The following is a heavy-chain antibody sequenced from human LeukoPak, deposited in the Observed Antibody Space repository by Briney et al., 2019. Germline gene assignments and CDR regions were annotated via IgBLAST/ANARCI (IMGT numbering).Heavy chain of an antibody. CDR3: ARRNRGYSYGPPGYYYYYMDV. V-gene: IGHV5-51*01. Sequence: GESLKISCKASGYSFTTYWIGWVRQMPGKGLEWMGIIYPADSTAHYSPSFQGQVTISVDKSINTAYLQWSRLKASDTAMYYCARRNRGYSYGPPGYYYYYMDVWGKGTTVTVSS. D-gene: IGHD5-18*01. J-gene: IGHJ6*03. CDR2: IYPADSTA. CDR1: GYSFTTYW.